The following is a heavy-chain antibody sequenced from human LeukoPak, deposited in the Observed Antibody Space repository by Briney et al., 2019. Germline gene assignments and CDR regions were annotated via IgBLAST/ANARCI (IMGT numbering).Heavy chain of an antibody. CDR2: INPNSGGT. CDR1: GYTFTGYY. D-gene: IGHD2-2*01. J-gene: IGHJ5*02. V-gene: IGHV1-2*02. CDR3: AKDHEYCNTTSCFRGWFDP. Sequence: ASVKVSCKASGYTFTGYYIHWVRQAPGQGLEWMGWINPNSGGTNYAQRFQGRVTLTRDTSISTAYMELSRLRSDDTAVYYCAKDHEYCNTTSCFRGWFDPWGQGTLVTVSS.